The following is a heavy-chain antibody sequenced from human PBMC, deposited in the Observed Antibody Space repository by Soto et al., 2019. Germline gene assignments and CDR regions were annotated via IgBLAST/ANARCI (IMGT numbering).Heavy chain of an antibody. J-gene: IGHJ4*02. D-gene: IGHD1-26*01. CDR2: ISARGGSS. V-gene: IGHV3-23*01. CDR1: GFSFSSYA. Sequence: EVQLLESGGGLVQPGGSLRLSCVASGFSFSSYAMVWVRQAPGKGLEWVSVISARGGSSYFADTVKGRFTISRDNSKDLFPLELNRLRAEDTAIYFCAKVSIDYSASVDNWGQGTLVRVSS. CDR3: AKVSIDYSASVDN.